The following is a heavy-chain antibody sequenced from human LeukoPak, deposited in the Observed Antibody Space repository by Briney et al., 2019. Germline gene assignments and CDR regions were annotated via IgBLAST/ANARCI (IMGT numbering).Heavy chain of an antibody. D-gene: IGHD2-15*01. CDR2: ISSSSSTI. V-gene: IGHV3-48*04. CDR1: GFTFSSYS. Sequence: GGSLRLSCAASGFTFSSYSMNWVRQAPGKGLEWVSYISSSSSTIYYADSVKGRFTISRDNAKNSLFLQMNSLRAEDTAIYYCTTDTWYSAGHWGQGTLVTVSS. J-gene: IGHJ4*02. CDR3: TTDTWYSAGH.